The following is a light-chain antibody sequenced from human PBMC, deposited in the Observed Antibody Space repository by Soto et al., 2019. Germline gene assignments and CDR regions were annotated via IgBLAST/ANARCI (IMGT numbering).Light chain of an antibody. CDR2: DAS. J-gene: IGKJ4*02. V-gene: IGKV3-11*01. Sequence: EIVLTQSPATLSLSPGERATLSCRASQSVSGYFAWYQQKHGQPPMLLIFDASNRATGIPPRLSGSGSATDFTITSSRLEAEALELYYCQQSSDGPITFGVGTKVEIK. CDR3: QQSSDGPIT. CDR1: QSVSGY.